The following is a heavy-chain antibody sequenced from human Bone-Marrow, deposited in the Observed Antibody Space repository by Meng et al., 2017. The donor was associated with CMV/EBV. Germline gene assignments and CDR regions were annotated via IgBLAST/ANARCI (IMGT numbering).Heavy chain of an antibody. V-gene: IGHV4-39*07. J-gene: IGHJ4*02. CDR1: GGSISSSSYY. D-gene: IGHD3-10*01. CDR2: IYYSGST. CDR3: ARVIGSLVDELPWYFDY. Sequence: QVQESGPGLVTPSETLSLTCTVPGGSISSSSYYWGWIRQPPGKGLEWIGSIYYSGSTYYNPSLKSRVTISVDTSKNQFSLKLSSVTAADTAVYYCARVIGSLVDELPWYFDYWGQGTLVTVSS.